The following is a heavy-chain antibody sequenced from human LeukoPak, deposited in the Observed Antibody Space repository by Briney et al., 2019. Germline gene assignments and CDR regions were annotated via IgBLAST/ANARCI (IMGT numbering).Heavy chain of an antibody. Sequence: GASVKVSCKASGYTLISYGISWVRQAPGQGLEWMGGIIPIFGTANYAQKFQGRVTITADESTSTAYMELSSLRSEDTAVYYCARDQLAVAGYYYYGMDVWGQGTTVTVSS. CDR1: GYTLISYG. CDR3: ARDQLAVAGYYYYGMDV. D-gene: IGHD6-19*01. CDR2: IIPIFGTA. J-gene: IGHJ6*02. V-gene: IGHV1-69*13.